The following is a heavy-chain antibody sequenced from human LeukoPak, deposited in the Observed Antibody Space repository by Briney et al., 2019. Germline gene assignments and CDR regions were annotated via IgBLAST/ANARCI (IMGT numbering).Heavy chain of an antibody. J-gene: IGHJ4*02. D-gene: IGHD2/OR15-2a*01. V-gene: IGHV3-74*01. Sequence: GGSLRLSCAASGFTFSSYAMSWVRQAPGKGLVWVSRINSDGSSTSYADSVKGRFTISRDNAKNTLYLQMNSLRAEDTAVYYCARVFRIFNALKYWGQGTLVTVSS. CDR1: GFTFSSYA. CDR2: INSDGSST. CDR3: ARVFRIFNALKY.